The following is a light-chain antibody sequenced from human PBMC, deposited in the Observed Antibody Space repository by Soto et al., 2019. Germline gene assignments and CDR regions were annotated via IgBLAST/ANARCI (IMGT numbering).Light chain of an antibody. CDR1: RGISTY. CDR2: AAT. J-gene: IGKJ1*01. Sequence: DIQMTQSPSSVSASVGDRVSITCRASRGISTYLTWYQQKPGKAPKLLIYAATNLQSGVPSRFSGSGSGTEFTLTISSLQPDDFATYYCQHYNSYSEAFGQGTKVDIK. V-gene: IGKV1D-16*01. CDR3: QHYNSYSEA.